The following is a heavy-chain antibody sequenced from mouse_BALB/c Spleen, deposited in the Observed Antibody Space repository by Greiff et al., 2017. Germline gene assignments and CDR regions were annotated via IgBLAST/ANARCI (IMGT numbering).Heavy chain of an antibody. D-gene: IGHD1-1*01. V-gene: IGHV5-6-2*01. CDR3: ARHGDYYGSSHAMDY. J-gene: IGHJ4*01. CDR1: GFTFSSYY. CDR2: INSNGGST. Sequence: EVMLVESGGGLVKLGGSLKLSCAASGFTFSSYYMSWVRQTPEKRLELVAAINSNGGSTYYPDTVKGRFTISRDNAKNTLYLQMSSLKSEDTALYYCARHGDYYGSSHAMDYWGQGTSVTVSS.